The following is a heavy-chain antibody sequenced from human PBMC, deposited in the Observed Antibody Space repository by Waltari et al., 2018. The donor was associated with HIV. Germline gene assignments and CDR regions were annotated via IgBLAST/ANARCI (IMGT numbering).Heavy chain of an antibody. CDR1: GGSVSSGDYY. CDR3: ARDGDFWGLAHFY. J-gene: IGHJ4*02. Sequence: QVHLQESGPGLVKPLQTLSLTCIVAGGSVSSGDYYWSWIRQHPEKGLEWIGYIYYTGSTSYNPSLKSRVTISLDTSKNQFSLKLRSVTAADTAVYYCARDGDFWGLAHFYWGQGILVTVSS. V-gene: IGHV4-31*03. CDR2: IYYTGST. D-gene: IGHD7-27*01.